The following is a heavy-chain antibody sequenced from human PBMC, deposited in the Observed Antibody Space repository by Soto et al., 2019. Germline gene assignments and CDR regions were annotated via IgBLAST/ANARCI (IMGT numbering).Heavy chain of an antibody. V-gene: IGHV4-59*01. Sequence: QVQLQESGPGLVKPSETLSLTCTVSGGSISSYYWSWIRQPPGKGLEWIGYIYYSGSTNYNPSLKSRVTISVDTSKNQFYLKLSSVTAADTAVYYCARGRGYSYGYYYYGMDVWGQGTTVTVSS. CDR2: IYYSGST. J-gene: IGHJ6*02. D-gene: IGHD5-18*01. CDR1: GGSISSYY. CDR3: ARGRGYSYGYYYYGMDV.